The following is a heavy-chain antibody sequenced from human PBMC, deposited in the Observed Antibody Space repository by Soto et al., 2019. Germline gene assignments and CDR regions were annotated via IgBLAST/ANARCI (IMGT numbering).Heavy chain of an antibody. CDR3: ARSTVVPAARPYYFDY. CDR1: GYTFTSYD. D-gene: IGHD2-2*01. Sequence: ASVKVSCKASGYTFTSYDINWVRQATGQGLEWMGWMNPNSGNTGYAQKFQGRVTMTRNTSISTAYMELSSLRSEDTAVYYCARSTVVPAARPYYFDYWGQGTLVTVSS. J-gene: IGHJ4*02. CDR2: MNPNSGNT. V-gene: IGHV1-8*01.